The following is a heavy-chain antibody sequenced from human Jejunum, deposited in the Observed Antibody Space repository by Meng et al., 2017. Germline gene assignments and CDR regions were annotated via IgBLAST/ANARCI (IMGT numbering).Heavy chain of an antibody. CDR2: VFYSGTT. Sequence: QLQLQESGPGLVKPSESLSLTCSVSGGSISSRSYYWGRIGQPPGKGLEWIASVFYSGTTYYNPSLQSRVTISIDTSKNQFSMRLTSVTATDTSVYYCARLANSSPDYWGRGTLVTVSS. D-gene: IGHD6-13*01. CDR1: GGSISSRSYY. V-gene: IGHV4-39*01. CDR3: ARLANSSPDY. J-gene: IGHJ4*02.